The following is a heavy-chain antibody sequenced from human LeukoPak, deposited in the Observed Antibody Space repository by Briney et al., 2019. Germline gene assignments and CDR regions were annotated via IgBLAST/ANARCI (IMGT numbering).Heavy chain of an antibody. V-gene: IGHV1-18*04. D-gene: IGHD3-10*01. Sequence: GASVKVSCKASGYTFNSYGFNWVRQAPGQGLEWVGWISAYDGYTSYSQKLQDRVTMTTDASTTTAYLEVRSLRFDDTAVYYCARDHATYGSGGRYWGQGTPVTVSS. CDR1: GYTFNSYG. CDR2: ISAYDGYT. J-gene: IGHJ4*02. CDR3: ARDHATYGSGGRY.